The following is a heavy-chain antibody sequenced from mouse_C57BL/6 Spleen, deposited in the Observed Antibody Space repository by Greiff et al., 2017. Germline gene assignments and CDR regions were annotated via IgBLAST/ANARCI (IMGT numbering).Heavy chain of an antibody. CDR1: GFSLTSYG. V-gene: IGHV2-5*01. CDR3: AKNSLYYYGSRGGAMDY. Sequence: QVQLQQSGPGLVQPSQSLSITCTVSGFSLTSYGVHWVRQSPGKGLEWLGVIWRGGSTDYNAAFMSRLSITKDNSKSQVFFKMNSLQADDTAIYYCAKNSLYYYGSRGGAMDYWGQGTSVTVSS. D-gene: IGHD1-1*01. CDR2: IWRGGST. J-gene: IGHJ4*01.